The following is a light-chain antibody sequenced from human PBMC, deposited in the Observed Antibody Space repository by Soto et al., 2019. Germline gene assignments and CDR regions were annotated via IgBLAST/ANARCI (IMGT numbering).Light chain of an antibody. J-gene: IGKJ2*01. V-gene: IGKV3-15*01. CDR1: QSVNSD. CDR2: GAS. CDR3: QQYNNWPPYT. Sequence: EIVMTQSPATLSVSPGDRATLSCTASQSVNSDLAWYQQNPGQSPRLLIYGASTRSTGVPAMFSGSGSVAEFTLTIASLQSEDCAIYYCQQYNNWPPYTFGQGTKLESK.